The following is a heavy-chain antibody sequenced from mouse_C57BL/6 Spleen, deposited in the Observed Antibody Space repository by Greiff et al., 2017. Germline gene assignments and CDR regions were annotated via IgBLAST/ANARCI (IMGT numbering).Heavy chain of an antibody. J-gene: IGHJ2*01. Sequence: VKLQESGAELAKPGASVKLSCKASGYTFTSYWMHWVKQRPGQGLEWIGYINPSSGYTKYNQKFKDKATLTADKSSSTAYMQLSSLTYEDSAVYYCAFITTVVAEYFDYWGQGTTLTVSS. D-gene: IGHD1-1*01. CDR1: GYTFTSYW. CDR3: AFITTVVAEYFDY. V-gene: IGHV1-7*01. CDR2: INPSSGYT.